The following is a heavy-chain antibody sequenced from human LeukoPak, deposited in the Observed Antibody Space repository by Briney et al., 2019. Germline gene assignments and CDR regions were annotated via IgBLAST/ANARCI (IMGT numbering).Heavy chain of an antibody. D-gene: IGHD3-22*01. V-gene: IGHV4-34*09. CDR3: ARGDYDSSVTFDY. J-gene: IGHJ4*02. CDR2: IYYSGST. CDR1: GGSFSGYY. Sequence: SETLSLTCAVYGGSFSGYYWSWIRQPPGKGLEWIGYIYYSGSTYYNPSLKSRVTISVDTSKNQFSLKLSSVTAADMAVYYCARGDYDSSVTFDYWGQGTLVTVSS.